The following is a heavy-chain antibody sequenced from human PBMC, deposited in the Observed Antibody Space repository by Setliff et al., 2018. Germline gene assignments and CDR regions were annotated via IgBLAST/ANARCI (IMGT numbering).Heavy chain of an antibody. D-gene: IGHD1-1*01. V-gene: IGHV4-4*02. Sequence: SETLSLTCAVSGVSINSLSWWTWVRQSPGRGLEWIGYIYHDGPSVHYNPSLKSRATISIDTSKSQFSLKLTSVTAADTAVYYCARTGTYRYFDYWGQGTRVTVSS. CDR3: ARTGTYRYFDY. J-gene: IGHJ4*02. CDR1: GVSINSLSW. CDR2: IYHDGPS.